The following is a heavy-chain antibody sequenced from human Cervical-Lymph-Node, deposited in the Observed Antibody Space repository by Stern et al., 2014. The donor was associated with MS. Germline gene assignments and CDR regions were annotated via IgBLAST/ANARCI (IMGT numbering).Heavy chain of an antibody. J-gene: IGHJ4*02. D-gene: IGHD3-16*01. CDR2: IYYSGST. CDR1: GGSISSYY. CDR3: ASPRWGSEGYFDY. Sequence: VQLVESGPGLVKPSETLSLTCTVSGGSISSYYWSWIRQPPGKGLEWIGYIYYSGSTNYNPSLKSRVTISVDTSKNQFSLKLSSVTAADTAVYYCASPRWGSEGYFDYWGQGTLVTVSS. V-gene: IGHV4-59*01.